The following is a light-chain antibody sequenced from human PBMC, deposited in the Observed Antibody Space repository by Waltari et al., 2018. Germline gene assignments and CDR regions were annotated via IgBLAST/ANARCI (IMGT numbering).Light chain of an antibody. CDR3: QSFDSSLDGYV. J-gene: IGLJ1*01. CDR1: RSNIGSYYH. Sequence: QSVLTQPPSVSGAPGQRVTISCTGSRSNIGSYYHVPWYQHLPGTAPKVLIYATNNRPSGVPDRFSGSKSGASASLAITGLQAEDEADYYCQSFDSSLDGYVFGTGTKVTVL. CDR2: ATN. V-gene: IGLV1-40*01.